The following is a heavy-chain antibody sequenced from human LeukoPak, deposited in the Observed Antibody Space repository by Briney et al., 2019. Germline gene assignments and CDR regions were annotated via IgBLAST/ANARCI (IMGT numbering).Heavy chain of an antibody. D-gene: IGHD2-2*01. CDR2: IYYSGST. CDR3: ARGRTEYQLLSPAGY. V-gene: IGHV4-59*01. CDR1: GGSISSYY. J-gene: IGHJ4*02. Sequence: SETLSLTCTVSGGSISSYYWSWIRQPPGKGLEWIGYIYYSGSTNYNPSLKSRVTISVDTSKNQFSLKLSSVTAADTAVYYCARGRTEYQLLSPAGYWGQGTLVTVSS.